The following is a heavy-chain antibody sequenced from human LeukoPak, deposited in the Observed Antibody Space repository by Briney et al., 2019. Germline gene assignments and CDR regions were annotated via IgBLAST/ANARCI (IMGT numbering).Heavy chain of an antibody. V-gene: IGHV3-48*02. CDR3: AREPFDY. Sequence: GRSLRLSCAASGFTFSSYAMHWVRQAPGKGLEWVSYISSGSSIIYYADSVKGRFTISRDNAKNSLYLQMSSLRDEDTAVYHCAREPFDYWGQGILVTVSS. J-gene: IGHJ4*02. CDR1: GFTFSSYA. CDR2: ISSGSSII.